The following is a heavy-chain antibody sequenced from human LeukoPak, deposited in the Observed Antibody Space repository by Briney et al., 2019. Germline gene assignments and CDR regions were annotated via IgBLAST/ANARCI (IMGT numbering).Heavy chain of an antibody. Sequence: GGSLRLSCAASRFTLSNYWMSWVRQAPGKGLEWVANIKQDGSETYYVHSVKGRFTISRDNAKNSLSLQMNSLRAEDTAVYYCARQRGSGCLDYWGQGTLVTVSS. D-gene: IGHD6-19*01. J-gene: IGHJ4*02. CDR1: RFTLSNYW. CDR2: IKQDGSET. CDR3: ARQRGSGCLDY. V-gene: IGHV3-7*01.